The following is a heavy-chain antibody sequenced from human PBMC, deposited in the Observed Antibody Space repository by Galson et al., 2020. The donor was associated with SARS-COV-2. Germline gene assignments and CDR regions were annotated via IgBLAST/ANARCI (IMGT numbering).Heavy chain of an antibody. J-gene: IGHJ5*02. Sequence: ETSETLSLTCTVSGGSISSGDYYWSWIRQPPGKGLEWIGYIYSSGSTYYNPSLKSRVTISVDTSKNQFSLKLTSVTAADTAVYYCARAMRSTIFGVVIMGFDPWGQGTLVTVSS. D-gene: IGHD3-3*01. CDR2: IYSSGST. V-gene: IGHV4-30-4*01. CDR3: ARAMRSTIFGVVIMGFDP. CDR1: GGSISSGDYY.